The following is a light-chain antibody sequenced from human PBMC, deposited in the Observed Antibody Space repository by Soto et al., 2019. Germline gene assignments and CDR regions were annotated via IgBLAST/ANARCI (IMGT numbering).Light chain of an antibody. Sequence: QSALNQPPSVSGAPGQSVTISCPGTRSVVGGYNYVSWYQQHPGKAPKLMIYDVSKRPSGVPDRFSGSKSGNTASLTISGLQAEDEADYYCCSYAGSPLYVFGTGTKVTVL. V-gene: IGLV2-11*01. CDR1: RSVVGGYNY. J-gene: IGLJ1*01. CDR2: DVS. CDR3: CSYAGSPLYV.